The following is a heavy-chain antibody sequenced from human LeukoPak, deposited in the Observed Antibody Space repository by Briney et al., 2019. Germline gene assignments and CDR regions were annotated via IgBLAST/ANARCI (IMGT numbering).Heavy chain of an antibody. D-gene: IGHD4-17*01. V-gene: IGHV4-59*10. J-gene: IGHJ4*02. CDR2: IYTSGST. CDR3: AGGSTVTLDY. Sequence: SETLSLTCAVYGGSFSGYYWSWIRQPAGKGLEWIGRIYTSGSTNYNPSLKSRVTMSVDTSKNQFSLKLSSVTAADTAVYYCAGGSTVTLDYWGQGTLVTVSS. CDR1: GGSFSGYY.